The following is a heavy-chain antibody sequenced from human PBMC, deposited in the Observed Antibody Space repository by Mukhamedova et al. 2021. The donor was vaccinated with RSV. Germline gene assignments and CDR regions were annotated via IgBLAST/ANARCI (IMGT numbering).Heavy chain of an antibody. Sequence: GISWVRQAPGQGLEWMGWISTYNGHTNYAQKLQGRVTVTTDTSTRTVYMELRSLRSDDTAVYYCARTPVTVVTRNDYWGQGTLVT. D-gene: IGHD4/OR15-4a*01. CDR2: ISTYNGHT. V-gene: IGHV1-18*01. J-gene: IGHJ4*02. CDR3: ARTPVTVVTRNDY. CDR1: G.